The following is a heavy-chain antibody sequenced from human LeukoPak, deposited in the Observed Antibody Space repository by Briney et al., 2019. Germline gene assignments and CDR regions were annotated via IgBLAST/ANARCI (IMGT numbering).Heavy chain of an antibody. Sequence: GGSLRLSCVVSGLTFSNCRMTWVRQAPGRGLEWVANIKEDGTETSYVGSVKGRFTISRDNAKNSLYLQMNSLRAEDTALYYCVRGNYYDASGDPHYYGMDVWGQGATVTVSS. J-gene: IGHJ6*02. D-gene: IGHD3-22*01. CDR3: VRGNYYDASGDPHYYGMDV. V-gene: IGHV3-7*05. CDR2: IKEDGTET. CDR1: GLTFSNCR.